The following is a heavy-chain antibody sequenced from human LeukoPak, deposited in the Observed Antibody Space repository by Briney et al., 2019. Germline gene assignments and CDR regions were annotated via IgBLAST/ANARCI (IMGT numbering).Heavy chain of an antibody. J-gene: IGHJ4*02. D-gene: IGHD6-13*01. Sequence: GGSLRLSCAASGFTFSSYEMNWVRQAPGKGLEWVSYISSSGSTIYYADSVKGRFTISRDNAKNSLYLQMNSLRAEDTAVYYCARRYSSSWYEYDYWGQGTLVTVSS. CDR1: GFTFSSYE. CDR2: ISSSGSTI. V-gene: IGHV3-48*03. CDR3: ARRYSSSWYEYDY.